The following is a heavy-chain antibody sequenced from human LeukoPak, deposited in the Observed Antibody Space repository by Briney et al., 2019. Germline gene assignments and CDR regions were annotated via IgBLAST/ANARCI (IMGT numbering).Heavy chain of an antibody. J-gene: IGHJ5*02. CDR3: AKDWSPNCSNWFDH. Sequence: GGSLTLSCAASGFTFSAFVMHWVRQVPGKGLEWLAFMRTGESDTYYTDSLKGRIIISRDNSKNTLYLQMNSLRGDDTGIYYCAKDWSPNCSNWFDHWGQGTLVTVSS. D-gene: IGHD2-2*01. CDR1: GFTFSAFV. CDR2: MRTGESDT. V-gene: IGHV3-30*02.